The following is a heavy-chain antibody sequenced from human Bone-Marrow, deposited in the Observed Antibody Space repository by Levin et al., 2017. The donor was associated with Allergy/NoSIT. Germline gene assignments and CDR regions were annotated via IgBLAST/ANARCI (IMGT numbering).Heavy chain of an antibody. CDR2: IYSGGST. CDR1: GFTVSSNY. J-gene: IGHJ6*02. V-gene: IGHV3-53*01. Sequence: GESLKISCAASGFTVSSNYMSWVRQAPGKGLEWVSVIYSGGSTYYADSVKGRFTISRDNSKNTLYLQMNSLRAEDTAVYYCARSRSLYYYGMDVWGQGTTVTVSS. CDR3: ARSRSLYYYGMDV.